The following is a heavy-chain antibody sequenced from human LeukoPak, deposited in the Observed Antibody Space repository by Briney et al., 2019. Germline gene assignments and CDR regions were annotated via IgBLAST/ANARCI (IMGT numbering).Heavy chain of an antibody. V-gene: IGHV3-23*01. J-gene: IGHJ6*02. CDR2: LSANGVSI. CDR1: GFTFSIYA. CDR3: AKDRSYGLDV. Sequence: PGGSLRLSCAASGFTFSIYAMSWVRQAPGKGPEWISALSANGVSIYYADSVKGRFTISRDNSKNTLYLQMNGLRVEDTALYYCAKDRSYGLDVWGHGTMVTVSS.